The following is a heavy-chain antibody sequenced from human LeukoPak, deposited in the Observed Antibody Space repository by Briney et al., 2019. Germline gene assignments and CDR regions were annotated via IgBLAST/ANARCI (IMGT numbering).Heavy chain of an antibody. V-gene: IGHV1-69*04. J-gene: IGHJ4*02. CDR2: IIPILGIA. D-gene: IGHD2-21*02. CDR3: ARDRVVTASPFDY. Sequence: SVKVSCKASGGTFSSYAISWVRQAPGQGLEWMGRIIPILGIANYAQKFQGRVTITADKSSSTAYMELSSLRSEDTAVYYCARDRVVTASPFDYWGQGTLVTVSS. CDR1: GGTFSSYA.